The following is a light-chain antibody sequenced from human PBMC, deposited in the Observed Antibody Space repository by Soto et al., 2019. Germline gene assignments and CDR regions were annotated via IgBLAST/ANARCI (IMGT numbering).Light chain of an antibody. J-gene: IGKJ5*01. CDR3: QQSYGPPIT. V-gene: IGKV1-39*01. Sequence: DIQMTQSPSSLSAFVGDRVTITCRASQTISNYLNWYQQRPGKAPKLLIYLASSLQSGVPSRFGVSGSGTDFTLTISSVQPEDSATYYCQQSYGPPITFGQGTRLEIK. CDR2: LAS. CDR1: QTISNY.